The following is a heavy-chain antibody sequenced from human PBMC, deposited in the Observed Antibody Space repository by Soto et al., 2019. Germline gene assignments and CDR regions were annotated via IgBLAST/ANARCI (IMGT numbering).Heavy chain of an antibody. J-gene: IGHJ2*01. Sequence: EVQLVESGGGLVQPGGSLRLSCAASGFTFSSYWMSWVRQAPGKGLEWVANIKQDGSEKYYVDSVKGRFTISRDNAKNSLYLQMNSLRAEDTAVYYCGSAPRADSSSTNWYFDLWGRGTLVTVSS. CDR2: IKQDGSEK. CDR1: GFTFSSYW. V-gene: IGHV3-7*01. CDR3: GSAPRADSSSTNWYFDL. D-gene: IGHD6-6*01.